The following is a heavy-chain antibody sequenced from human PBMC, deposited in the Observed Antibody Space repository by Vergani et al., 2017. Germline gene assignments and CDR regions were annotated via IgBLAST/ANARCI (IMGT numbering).Heavy chain of an antibody. CDR2: ISATRGDT. CDR1: GFTFNTYA. CDR3: ATARSVWFGPDY. J-gene: IGHJ4*02. Sequence: EVQLVESGGGLVKPGGSLRLSCATSGFTFNTYAMAWVRQAPGKGLEWVSSISATRGDTYYAESVKGRFTISRDNSKNTSYVEMNNLRGDDTAVYYCATARSVWFGPDYWGQGTLVTVSS. D-gene: IGHD3-10*01. V-gene: IGHV3-23*04.